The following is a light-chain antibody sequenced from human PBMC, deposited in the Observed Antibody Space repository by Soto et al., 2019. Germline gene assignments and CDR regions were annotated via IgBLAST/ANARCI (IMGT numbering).Light chain of an antibody. Sequence: QSVLTQPASVSGSPGQSITISCTGTSSDVGGYKYVSWYQQHPGKAPKLMIYDIRNRPSGVSNRFSGSKSGNTASLTISGLQAEDEADYYCSSYTSSSTRVFGTGTKGTVL. CDR3: SSYTSSSTRV. V-gene: IGLV2-14*03. CDR1: SSDVGGYKY. CDR2: DIR. J-gene: IGLJ1*01.